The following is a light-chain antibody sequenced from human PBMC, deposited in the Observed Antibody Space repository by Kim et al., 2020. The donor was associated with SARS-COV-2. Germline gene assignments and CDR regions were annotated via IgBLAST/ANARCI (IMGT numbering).Light chain of an antibody. CDR1: SLRSYY. V-gene: IGLV3-19*01. J-gene: IGLJ2*01. CDR2: GKN. CDR3: GSRDTNHNVI. Sequence: VTLGQTVRITCQGDSLRSYYATWYQQRPGQAPMLVIYGKNNRSSEIPDRFSGSSSGNTASLTITGAQAEDEADYYCGSRDTNHNVIFGGGTQLTVL.